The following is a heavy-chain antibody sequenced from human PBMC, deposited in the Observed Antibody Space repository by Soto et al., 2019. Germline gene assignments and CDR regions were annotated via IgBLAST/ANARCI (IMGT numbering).Heavy chain of an antibody. CDR1: GGSMIAYY. D-gene: IGHD6-13*01. V-gene: IGHV4-59*01. CDR2: TYYSGST. J-gene: IGHJ4*02. Sequence: PSETLYLTCTVSGGSMIAYYWNWSRQPPGKGLQWIGYTYYSGSTTYNPSLKSRVTISVDSSKNQFSLKLDSVTPADTAVYYCARVRGTAGKRYFDYWGPGTLVTVSS. CDR3: ARVRGTAGKRYFDY.